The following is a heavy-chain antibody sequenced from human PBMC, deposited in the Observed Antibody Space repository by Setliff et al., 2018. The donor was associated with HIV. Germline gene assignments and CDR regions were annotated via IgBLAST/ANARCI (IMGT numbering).Heavy chain of an antibody. CDR1: GFTFSSYW. J-gene: IGHJ4*02. D-gene: IGHD5-18*01. V-gene: IGHV3-74*01. CDR3: AKGGYGGAYYVAGY. CDR2: MNTDGSST. Sequence: PGGSLRLSCAASGFTFSSYWMHWVRQAPGKGLVWVFGMNTDGSSTRYADSVKGRFTIARDDTKNTVSLQMTNLEPGDTAMYYCAKGGYGGAYYVAGYWGQGTKVTVSS.